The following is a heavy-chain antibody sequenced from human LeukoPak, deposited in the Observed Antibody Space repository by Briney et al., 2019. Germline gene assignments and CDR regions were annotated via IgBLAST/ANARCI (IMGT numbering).Heavy chain of an antibody. CDR2: IYPGDSDT. CDR1: GYSFTSYW. V-gene: IGHV5-51*01. J-gene: IGHJ5*02. D-gene: IGHD2-2*01. CDR3: ARGASPSSTSSLGWFDP. Sequence: GESLKISCKGSGYSFTSYWIGWVRQMPGKGLEWMGIIYPGDSDTRYSPSFQGQVTISADKSISTAYLQWSSLKASDTAMYYCARGASPSSTSSLGWFDPWGQGTLVTVSS.